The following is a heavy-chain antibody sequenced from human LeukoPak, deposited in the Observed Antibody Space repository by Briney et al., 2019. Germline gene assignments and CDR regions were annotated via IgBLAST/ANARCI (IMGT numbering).Heavy chain of an antibody. V-gene: IGHV3-53*04. CDR2: IYSGGST. Sequence: GGSLRLSCAASGFTVSSNYMSWVRQAPGKGLEWVSVIYSGGSTYYADSVKGRFTISRHKSKNTLYLQMNSLRAEDTAVYYCARDNRYSGYASTRYGMDVWGQGTTVTVSS. D-gene: IGHD5-12*01. J-gene: IGHJ6*02. CDR1: GFTVSSNY. CDR3: ARDNRYSGYASTRYGMDV.